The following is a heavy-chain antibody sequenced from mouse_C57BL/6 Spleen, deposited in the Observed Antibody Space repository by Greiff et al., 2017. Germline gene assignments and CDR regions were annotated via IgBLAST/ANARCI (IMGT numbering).Heavy chain of an antibody. J-gene: IGHJ1*03. V-gene: IGHV1-82*01. CDR2: IYPGDGDT. D-gene: IGHD1-1*01. CDR3: ARAATVVVGG. CDR1: GYAFSSSW. Sequence: VLLVESGPELVKPGASVKISCKASGYAFSSSWMNWVKQRPGQGLEWIGRIYPGDGDTNYNGKFKGKATLTADKSSSTAYMQLSSLTSEDSAVAFCARAATVVVGGWGTGATVTVSS.